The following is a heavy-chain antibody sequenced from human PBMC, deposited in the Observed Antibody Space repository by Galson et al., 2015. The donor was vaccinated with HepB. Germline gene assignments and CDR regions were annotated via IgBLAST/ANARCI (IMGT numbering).Heavy chain of an antibody. D-gene: IGHD2-21*01. CDR2: MNPNSGNT. J-gene: IGHJ3*02. V-gene: IGHV1-8*01. CDR1: GYTFTSYD. Sequence: SVKVSCKASGYTFTSYDINWVRQATGQGLEWMGWMNPNSGNTGYAQKFQGRVTMTRNTSISTAYMKLSSLRSEDTAVYYCARGRILSRGDAFDIWGQGTMVTVSS. CDR3: ARGRILSRGDAFDI.